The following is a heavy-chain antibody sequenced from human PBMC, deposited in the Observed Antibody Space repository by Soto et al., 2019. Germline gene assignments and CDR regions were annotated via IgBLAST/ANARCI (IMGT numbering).Heavy chain of an antibody. V-gene: IGHV3-72*01. Sequence: PGGSLRLSCVISGFTFSNYWMTWVRQGPGKGLEWVGRARNKAKSYTTEYAASVKGRCTVSRDDSKNSAYLQMNSLKTEDTAVYYCCRVDKQLGTTFLDYWGQGILVTVSS. D-gene: IGHD1-1*01. CDR1: GFTFSNYW. CDR3: CRVDKQLGTTFLDY. J-gene: IGHJ4*02. CDR2: ARNKAKSYTT.